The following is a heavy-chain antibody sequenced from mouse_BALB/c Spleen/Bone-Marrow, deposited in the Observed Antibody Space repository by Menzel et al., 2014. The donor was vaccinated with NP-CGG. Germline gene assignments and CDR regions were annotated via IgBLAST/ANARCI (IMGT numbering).Heavy chain of an antibody. Sequence: EVQLVESGGGLVKPGGSLKLSCAASGFTFSSYGMSWVRQTPDKRLEWVATISSGGSYNYYPDSVKGRFTISRDNAKSALYLQMSSLRAEGTAIYYCTRGGSWDGRDGMDYWGQGTAVTVSA. J-gene: IGHJ4*01. D-gene: IGHD4-1*01. V-gene: IGHV5-6*01. CDR3: TRGGSWDGRDGMDY. CDR2: ISSGGSYN. CDR1: GFTFSSYG.